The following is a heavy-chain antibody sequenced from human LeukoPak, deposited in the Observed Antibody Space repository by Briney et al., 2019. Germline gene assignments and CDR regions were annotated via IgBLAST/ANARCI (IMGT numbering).Heavy chain of an antibody. J-gene: IGHJ5*02. V-gene: IGHV1-3*01. CDR1: GYTFTSYA. D-gene: IGHD4/OR15-4a*01. Sequence: ASVKVSCKASGYTFTSYAMHWVRQAPGQRLEWMGWINADNGNTKYSQKFQGRVTMTRDTSISTAYMELSRLRSDDTAVYYCARDGAHNWFDPWGQGTLVTVSS. CDR3: ARDGAHNWFDP. CDR2: INADNGNT.